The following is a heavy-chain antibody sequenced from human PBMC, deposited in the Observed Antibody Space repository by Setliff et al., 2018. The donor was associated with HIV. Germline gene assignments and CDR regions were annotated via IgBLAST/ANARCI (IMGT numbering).Heavy chain of an antibody. CDR2: ISYDGNKK. Sequence: GSLRLSCAASGFSFSSYALHWVRQAPGKGLEWVAVISYDGNKKFYADSVKGRFTISRDNSNNTLYLHMSGLRVEDAAVYFCTRTERSSSSYGGMDVWGQGTTVTVSS. V-gene: IGHV3-30*04. D-gene: IGHD6-6*01. CDR3: TRTERSSSSYGGMDV. J-gene: IGHJ6*02. CDR1: GFSFSSYA.